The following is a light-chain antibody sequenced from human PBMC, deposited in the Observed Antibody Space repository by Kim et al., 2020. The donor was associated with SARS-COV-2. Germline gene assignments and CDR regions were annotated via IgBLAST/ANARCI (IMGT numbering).Light chain of an antibody. CDR3: QQYDNHPPYT. Sequence: ASVGDRGTITCQANQDISNYLNWYQQKPGKAPKLLIYDASNLETGVPSRFSGSGTGTDFTFTISSLQPEDIATYYCQQYDNHPPYTFGQGTKLEI. V-gene: IGKV1-33*01. J-gene: IGKJ2*01. CDR1: QDISNY. CDR2: DAS.